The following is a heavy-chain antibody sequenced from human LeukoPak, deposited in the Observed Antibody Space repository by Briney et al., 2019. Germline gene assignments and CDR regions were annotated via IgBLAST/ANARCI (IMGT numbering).Heavy chain of an antibody. J-gene: IGHJ4*02. CDR3: AKAWHYYDSSGYYPEYYFEY. CDR2: ISGSGGST. CDR1: GFTFSSYA. D-gene: IGHD3-22*01. Sequence: GGSLRLSCAASGFTFSSYAMSWVRQAPGKGLEWVSAISGSGGSTYYADSVKGRFTISRDNSKNTLYLQMNSLRAEDTAVYYCAKAWHYYDSSGYYPEYYFEYWGQRTLVTVSS. V-gene: IGHV3-23*01.